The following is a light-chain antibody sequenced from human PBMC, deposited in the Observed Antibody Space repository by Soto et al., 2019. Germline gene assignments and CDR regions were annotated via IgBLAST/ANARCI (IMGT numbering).Light chain of an antibody. CDR2: ATS. J-gene: IGKJ2*01. CDR3: QQRRRIPPT. CDR1: QPISTY. V-gene: IGKV1-39*01. Sequence: DIQMTQSPSSLSASVGDRVTITCRASQPISTYLNWYQQKPGRAPNLLIYATSLLQSGVPSRFTGIGNGTDFTIPINSLQPEDFATYYCQQRRRIPPTFGQGTKVEIK.